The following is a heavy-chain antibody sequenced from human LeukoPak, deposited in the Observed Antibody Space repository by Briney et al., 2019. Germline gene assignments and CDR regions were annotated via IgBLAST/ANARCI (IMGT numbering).Heavy chain of an antibody. CDR1: GFTFSSYA. J-gene: IGHJ4*02. Sequence: GGSLRLSCAASGFTFSSYAMSWVRQAPGKGLEWVSAISGSVGSTYYADSVKGRFTISRDNSKNTLYLQMNSLRAEDTAVYYCAKVGHSSSWYLKYYFDYWGQGTLVTVSS. CDR2: ISGSVGST. CDR3: AKVGHSSSWYLKYYFDY. D-gene: IGHD6-13*01. V-gene: IGHV3-23*01.